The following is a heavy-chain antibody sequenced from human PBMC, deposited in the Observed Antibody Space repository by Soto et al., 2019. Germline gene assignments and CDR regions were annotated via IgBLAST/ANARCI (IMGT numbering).Heavy chain of an antibody. J-gene: IGHJ4*01. CDR2: ISAGSGIT. Sequence: ASVKVSCKASGYTFTSNTIHWLRQAPGQRPEWVGWISAGSGITKYSQKSQGRVSTTRDTSASTAYMELSGLASEDTAVYYCARDVSSALDYWGQGTLVTVSS. D-gene: IGHD6-6*01. CDR3: ARDVSSALDY. V-gene: IGHV1-3*01. CDR1: GYTFTSNT.